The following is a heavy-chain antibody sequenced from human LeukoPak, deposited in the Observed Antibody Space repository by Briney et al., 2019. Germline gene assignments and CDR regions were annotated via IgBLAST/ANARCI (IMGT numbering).Heavy chain of an antibody. D-gene: IGHD4-17*01. V-gene: IGHV1-69*02. J-gene: IGHJ4*02. CDR3: ARARNPYGDFDY. CDR1: GGTFSSYT. Sequence: SVKVSCKASGGTFSSYTISWVRQAPGQGLEWMGRIIPILGIANYAQKFQGRVTITADKSTSTAYMELSSLRSEDAAVYYCARARNPYGDFDYWGQGTLVTVSS. CDR2: IIPILGIA.